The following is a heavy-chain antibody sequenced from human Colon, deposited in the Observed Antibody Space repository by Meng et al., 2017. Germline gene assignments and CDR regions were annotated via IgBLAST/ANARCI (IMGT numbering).Heavy chain of an antibody. Sequence: QVRLQTPGPGLVKPPQTLSLTCAISGDSVYSNSAAWNWSRQTPSRGLEWLGRTYYRSKWYNGYAVSVKSRITINPDTSKNQFSLQLNSVTPEDTAMYYCARSGSSGWIDYWGQGTLVTVSS. V-gene: IGHV6-1*01. J-gene: IGHJ4*02. CDR2: TYYRSKWYN. CDR1: GDSVYSNSAA. D-gene: IGHD6-19*01. CDR3: ARSGSSGWIDY.